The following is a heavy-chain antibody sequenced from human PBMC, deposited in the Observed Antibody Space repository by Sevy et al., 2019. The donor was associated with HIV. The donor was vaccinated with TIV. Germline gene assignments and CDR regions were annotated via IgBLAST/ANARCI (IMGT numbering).Heavy chain of an antibody. CDR2: INYNSGRV. CDR1: GVSFEDYG. D-gene: IGHD3-16*01. Sequence: GGSLRLSCATFGVSFEDYGMHWVRQSPERGLEWVAGINYNSGRVGYIDSVKGRFTISRDNAKQSLYLQMTSLKPEDSALYHCVKGRITEADYYYGLDVWGQGTTVTVSS. J-gene: IGHJ6*02. CDR3: VKGRITEADYYYGLDV. V-gene: IGHV3-9*01.